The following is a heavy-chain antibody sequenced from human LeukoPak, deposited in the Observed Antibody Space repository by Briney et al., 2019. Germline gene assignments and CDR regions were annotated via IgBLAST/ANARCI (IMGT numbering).Heavy chain of an antibody. D-gene: IGHD1-26*01. CDR3: VRGVGGEYFYFDR. Sequence: SETLSLTCTVSGVSISRHYWSWIRQPAGKSLEWIGRIHTSGSTNYNPSLKSRLALSVDTSNNQFPLRLRSVTAADTAVYYCVRGVGGEYFYFDRWGQGALVTVSA. CDR1: GVSISRHY. J-gene: IGHJ4*02. V-gene: IGHV4-4*07. CDR2: IHTSGST.